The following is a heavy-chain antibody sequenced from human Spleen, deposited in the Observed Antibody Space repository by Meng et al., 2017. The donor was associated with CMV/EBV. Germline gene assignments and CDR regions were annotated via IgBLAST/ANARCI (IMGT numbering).Heavy chain of an antibody. V-gene: IGHV4-39*07. CDR3: ARDVAFPLYSSGWEIDY. CDR2: IYYSGST. CDR1: SISISSYY. Sequence: SISISSYYWGWIRQPPGKGLEWIGSIYYSGSTYYNPSLKSRVTISVDTSKNQFSLKLSSVTAADTAVYYCARDVAFPLYSSGWEIDYWGQGTLVTVSS. D-gene: IGHD6-19*01. J-gene: IGHJ4*02.